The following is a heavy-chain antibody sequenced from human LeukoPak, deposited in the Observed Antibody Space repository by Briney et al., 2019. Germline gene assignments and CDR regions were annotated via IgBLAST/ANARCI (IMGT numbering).Heavy chain of an antibody. J-gene: IGHJ4*02. Sequence: SETLSLTCAVYGGSFSGYYWSWIRQPPGKGLEWIGEINHSGSTNYNPSLKSRVTISVDTSKNQFSLKLSSVTAADTAVYYCARLYYYGSGTSRPEWGQGTLVTVSS. D-gene: IGHD3-10*01. CDR3: ARLYYYGSGTSRPE. CDR1: GGSFSGYY. CDR2: INHSGST. V-gene: IGHV4-34*01.